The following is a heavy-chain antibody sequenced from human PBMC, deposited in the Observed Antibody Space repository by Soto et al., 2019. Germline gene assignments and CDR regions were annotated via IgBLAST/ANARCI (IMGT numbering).Heavy chain of an antibody. CDR1: GYTFTGYY. CDR3: ARGRDYDILTGYYFDY. D-gene: IGHD3-9*01. V-gene: IGHV1-2*04. J-gene: IGHJ4*02. Sequence: GASVKVSCKASGYTFTGYYMHWVRQAPGQGLEWMGWINPNSGGTNYAQKFQGWVTMTRDTSISTAYMELSRLRSDDTAVYYCARGRDYDILTGYYFDYWGQGTLVTVSS. CDR2: INPNSGGT.